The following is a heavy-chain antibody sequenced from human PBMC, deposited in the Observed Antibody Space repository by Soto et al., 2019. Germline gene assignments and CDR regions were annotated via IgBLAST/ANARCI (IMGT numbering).Heavy chain of an antibody. CDR2: IIPIFGTA. CDR1: GYTFTGYY. D-gene: IGHD2-8*01. CDR3: ARGYCTNGVCYMREVDNPGYFDC. Sequence: GASVKVSCKASGYTFTGYYMHWVRQAPGQGLEWMGGIIPIFGTANYAQKFQGRVTITADESTSTAYMELSSLRSEDTAVYYCARGYCTNGVCYMREVDNPGYFDCWGQGTLVTVSS. J-gene: IGHJ4*02. V-gene: IGHV1-69*13.